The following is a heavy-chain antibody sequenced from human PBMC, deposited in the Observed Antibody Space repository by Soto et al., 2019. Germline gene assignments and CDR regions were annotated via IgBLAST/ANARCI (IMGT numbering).Heavy chain of an antibody. D-gene: IGHD2-2*01. CDR3: ARAFDCSSTSCYAGPSAFDI. J-gene: IGHJ3*02. V-gene: IGHV4-4*02. CDR1: SGSISSSNW. CDR2: IYHSGST. Sequence: QVQLQESGPGLVKPSGTLSLTCAVSSGSISSSNWWSWVRQPPGKGLEWIGEIYHSGSTNYNPSLKSRVTISVDKSKNQFSLQLSSVTAADTAVYYCARAFDCSSTSCYAGPSAFDIWGQGTMVTVSS.